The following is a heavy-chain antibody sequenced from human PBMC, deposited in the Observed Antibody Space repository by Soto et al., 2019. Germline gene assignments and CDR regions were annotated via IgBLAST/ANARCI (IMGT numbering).Heavy chain of an antibody. V-gene: IGHV4-59*01. CDR2: ISYSGST. Sequence: PSETLSLTCSVSGASITTYYWSWIRQPPGKGLEWIGSISYSGSTKYNPSLESRVMISLDTSKNQFSLRLTSVTAADTALYYCARDWDSSGLFDPRGQGALVPVSS. CDR1: GASITTYY. J-gene: IGHJ5*02. D-gene: IGHD3-10*01. CDR3: ARDWDSSGLFDP.